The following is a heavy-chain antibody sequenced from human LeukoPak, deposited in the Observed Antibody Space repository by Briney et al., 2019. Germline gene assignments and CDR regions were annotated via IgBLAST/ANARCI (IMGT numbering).Heavy chain of an antibody. CDR2: IYYSGST. D-gene: IGHD6-25*01. Sequence: ASETLSLTCTVSGGSIGSGDCFWSWIRQPPGKGLEWIGFIYYSGSTYYNPSLKSRVTISVDTSKNQFSLKLSSVTAADTAVYYCAGLLQREHYYYYYGMDVWGQGTTVTVSS. CDR1: GGSIGSGDCF. CDR3: AGLLQREHYYYYYGMDV. V-gene: IGHV4-30-4*01. J-gene: IGHJ6*02.